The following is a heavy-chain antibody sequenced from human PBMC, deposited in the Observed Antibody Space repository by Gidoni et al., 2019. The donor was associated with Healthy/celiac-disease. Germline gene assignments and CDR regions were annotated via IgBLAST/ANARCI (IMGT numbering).Heavy chain of an antibody. V-gene: IGHV4-39*01. J-gene: IGHJ4*02. Sequence: QLQLPESGPGLVKPSETLSLTCTFSGGSIISRTYSWGWIRQPPGKGLEWIGSIYYSGSTYYNQVLKRRVTISVDTSKNQFSLKLSSVTAADKAVYYCARQGVVSYYYGSGSYYNARNQQKNFDYWGQGTLVTVSS. D-gene: IGHD3-10*01. CDR1: GGSIISRTYS. CDR2: IYYSGST. CDR3: ARQGVVSYYYGSGSYYNARNQQKNFDY.